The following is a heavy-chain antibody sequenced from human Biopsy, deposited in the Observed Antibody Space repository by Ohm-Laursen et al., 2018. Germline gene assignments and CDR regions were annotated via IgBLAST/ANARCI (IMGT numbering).Heavy chain of an antibody. Sequence: ASVKVSCKCSGCAVNDYFLHWLRQAPGQGPEWMGWISPNSGGTNYAQKFQGRVTMTTDTSTSTVYLELRRLISDDTAVYYCARDIMNRIAGLVARSDVFDVWGQGTLVTVSS. V-gene: IGHV1-2*02. CDR3: ARDIMNRIAGLVARSDVFDV. CDR1: GCAVNDYF. D-gene: IGHD3-16*01. CDR2: ISPNSGGT. J-gene: IGHJ3*01.